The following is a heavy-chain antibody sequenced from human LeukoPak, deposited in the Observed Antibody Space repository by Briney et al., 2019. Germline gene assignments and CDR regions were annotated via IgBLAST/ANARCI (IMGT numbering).Heavy chain of an antibody. V-gene: IGHV3-21*01. CDR3: ASFPSAGLDY. Sequence: GGTLRLSCAASGFTFSSYSMNWVRQAPGKGLEWVSSISSSSSYIYYADSVKGRFTISRDNAKNSLYLQMNSLRAEDTAVYYCASFPSAGLDYWGQGTLVTVSS. CDR1: GFTFSSYS. J-gene: IGHJ4*02. CDR2: ISSSSSYI. D-gene: IGHD6-19*01.